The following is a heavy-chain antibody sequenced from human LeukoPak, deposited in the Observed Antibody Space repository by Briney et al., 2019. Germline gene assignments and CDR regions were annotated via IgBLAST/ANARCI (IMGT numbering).Heavy chain of an antibody. CDR3: AKKKDSSSWANYFDY. D-gene: IGHD6-13*01. J-gene: IGHJ4*02. CDR2: ISGSGGST. CDR1: GFTFSSYA. Sequence: GGSLRLSCAASGFTFSSYAISWVRQAPGKGLEWVSAISGSGGSTYYADSVKGRFTISRDNSKNTLYLQMNSLRAEDTAVYSYAKKKDSSSWANYFDYWGQGTLVTVSS. V-gene: IGHV3-23*01.